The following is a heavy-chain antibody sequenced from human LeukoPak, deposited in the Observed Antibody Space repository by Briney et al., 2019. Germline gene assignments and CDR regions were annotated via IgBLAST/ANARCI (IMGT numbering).Heavy chain of an antibody. D-gene: IGHD3-10*01. CDR3: ARLKFWYYGSGSYYVGDFDY. V-gene: IGHV4-34*01. CDR1: GGSFSRYY. J-gene: IGHJ4*02. Sequence: SDTLSLTCAVNGGSFSRYYWSWIRQPPGKGLEWIGEINHSGSTNYNPSLKSRVTISVDTSKNQFSLKLSSVTAADTAVYYCARLKFWYYGSGSYYVGDFDYWGQGTLVTVSS. CDR2: INHSGST.